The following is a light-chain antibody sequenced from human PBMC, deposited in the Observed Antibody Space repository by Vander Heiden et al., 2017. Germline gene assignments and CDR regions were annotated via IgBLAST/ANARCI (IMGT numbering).Light chain of an antibody. V-gene: IGKV1-39*01. CDR2: SAS. J-gene: IGKJ3*01. CDR1: QSIDNF. Sequence: DIQMTQSPSSLSASVGDTVTITCRASQSIDNFLNWYQHQPGKAPTLLISSASNLHGGVPSRFSGSGSGTDFTLTIASLQPEDFATYPCQQGYSIPFTFGPGTKVDAK. CDR3: QQGYSIPFT.